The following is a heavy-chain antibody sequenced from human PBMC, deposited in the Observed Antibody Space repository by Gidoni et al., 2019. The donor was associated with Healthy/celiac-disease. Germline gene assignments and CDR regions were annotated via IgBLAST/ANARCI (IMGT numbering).Heavy chain of an antibody. V-gene: IGHV3-23*01. Sequence: EVQLLESGGGLVQPGGSLRLSCPASGFTFSSYASSWVRQAPGKGLEWVSAISGSGGSTYYADSVKGRFTISRDNSKNTLYLQMNSLRAEDTAVYYCAKDDWDWGSREGFLTADYWGQGTLVTVSS. CDR1: GFTFSSYA. CDR2: ISGSGGST. D-gene: IGHD7-27*01. J-gene: IGHJ4*02. CDR3: AKDDWDWGSREGFLTADY.